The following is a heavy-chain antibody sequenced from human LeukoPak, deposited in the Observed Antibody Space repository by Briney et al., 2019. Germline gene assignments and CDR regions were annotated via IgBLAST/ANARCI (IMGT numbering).Heavy chain of an antibody. CDR1: GFTFSSYG. CDR3: AKDRGTEVQLWLGWFDP. Sequence: GRSLRLSCAASGFTFSSYGMHWVRQAPGKGLEWVAVIWYDGSNKYYADSVKGRFTISRDNSKNTLYLQMNSLRAEDTAVYYCAKDRGTEVQLWLGWFDPWGQGTLVTVSS. CDR2: IWYDGSNK. V-gene: IGHV3-33*06. J-gene: IGHJ5*02. D-gene: IGHD5-18*01.